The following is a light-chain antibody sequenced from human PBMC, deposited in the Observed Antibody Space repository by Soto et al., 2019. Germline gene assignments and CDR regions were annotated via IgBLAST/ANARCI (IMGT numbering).Light chain of an antibody. J-gene: IGKJ5*01. CDR2: GAS. Sequence: ELVLQKSPATLSLSPGESATLSCRASQSVSSYLTWYQQKPGQAPRLLIYGASTRATGIPGRFSGSGSGTEFTLTINNLQSEDLVVYYCQKYNNWPPITVGQGTRLEIK. CDR1: QSVSSY. V-gene: IGKV3-15*01. CDR3: QKYNNWPPIT.